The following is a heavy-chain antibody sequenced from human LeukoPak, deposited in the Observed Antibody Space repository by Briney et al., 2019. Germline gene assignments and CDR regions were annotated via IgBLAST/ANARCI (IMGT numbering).Heavy chain of an antibody. J-gene: IGHJ4*02. CDR2: IRYDGSNK. Sequence: GGSLRLSCVVSGFPFSSYVMHWVRQAPGKGLEWVAFIRYDGSNKYYADSVKGRFTISRDNSKNTLYLQMNSLRAEDTAVYYCAKGSSITMVRGVYLISFDYWGQGTLVTVSS. D-gene: IGHD3-10*01. CDR3: AKGSSITMVRGVYLISFDY. V-gene: IGHV3-30*02. CDR1: GFPFSSYV.